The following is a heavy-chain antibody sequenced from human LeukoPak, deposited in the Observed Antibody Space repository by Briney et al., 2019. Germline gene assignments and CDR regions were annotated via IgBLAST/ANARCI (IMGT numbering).Heavy chain of an antibody. V-gene: IGHV4-59*12. J-gene: IGHJ4*02. D-gene: IGHD2-21*02. CDR1: GGSISSYF. CDR3: ARTMTARGGLFDY. Sequence: SETLSLTCTVSGGSISSYFWSWIRQSPGKGLEWIGYIYYSGSTNYNPSLKSRVTISVDTSKNQFSLKLGSVTAADTAVYYCARTMTARGGLFDYWGQGTLVTVSS. CDR2: IYYSGST.